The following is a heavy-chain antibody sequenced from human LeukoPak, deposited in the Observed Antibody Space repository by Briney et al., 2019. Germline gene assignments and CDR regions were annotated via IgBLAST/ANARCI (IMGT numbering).Heavy chain of an antibody. J-gene: IGHJ4*02. CDR3: AKDTLQALDY. V-gene: IGHV3-30-3*01. CDR1: GFTFSSYA. D-gene: IGHD5-24*01. CDR2: ISYDGSNK. Sequence: GRSLRLSCAASGFTFSSYAMHWVRQAPGKGLEWVAVISYDGSNKYYADSVKGRFTISRDNSKNTLYLQMNSLRAEDTAVYYCAKDTLQALDYWGQGTLVTVSS.